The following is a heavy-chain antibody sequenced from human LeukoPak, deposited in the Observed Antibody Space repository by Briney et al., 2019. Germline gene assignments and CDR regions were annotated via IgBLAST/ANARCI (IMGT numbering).Heavy chain of an antibody. CDR3: ARGQPAYGSGDY. Sequence: SETLSLTCAVYGGSFSGYYWSWIRQPPGKGLEWIGEINHSGSTNYNPSLKSRVTISVDTSKNQFSLKLSYVPAADTAVYYCARGQPAYGSGDYWGQGTLVTVSS. CDR1: GGSFSGYY. CDR2: INHSGST. D-gene: IGHD3-10*01. J-gene: IGHJ4*02. V-gene: IGHV4-34*01.